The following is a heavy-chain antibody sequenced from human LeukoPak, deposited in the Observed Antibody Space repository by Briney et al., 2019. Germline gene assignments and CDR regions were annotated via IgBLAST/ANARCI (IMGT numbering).Heavy chain of an antibody. CDR1: GFTVSSYY. J-gene: IGHJ4*02. D-gene: IGHD1-26*01. CDR2: IYSGGST. CDR3: ARSYSGSYLDY. V-gene: IGHV3-66*01. Sequence: GGSLRLSCAASGFTVSSYYMSWVRQAPGKGLEWVSVIYSGGSTYYADSVRGRFTISRDISKNMLYLQMNSLRAEDTAVYYCARSYSGSYLDYWGQGTLVTVSS.